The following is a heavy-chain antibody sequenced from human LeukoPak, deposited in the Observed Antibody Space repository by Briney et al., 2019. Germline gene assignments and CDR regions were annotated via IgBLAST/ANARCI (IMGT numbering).Heavy chain of an antibody. J-gene: IGHJ6*04. V-gene: IGHV3-21*01. Sequence: GGSLRLSCAASGFTFSDYTLNWVRQAPGKGLEWVSSISSTSGYIHYADPVKGRFTISRDNAKNSLYLQMNSLRAEDTAVYYCAELGITMIGGVCGKGTTVTITS. CDR2: ISSTSGYI. D-gene: IGHD3-10*02. CDR1: GFTFSDYT. CDR3: AELGITMIGGV.